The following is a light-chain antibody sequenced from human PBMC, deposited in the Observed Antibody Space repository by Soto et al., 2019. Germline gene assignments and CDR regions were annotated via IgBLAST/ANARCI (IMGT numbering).Light chain of an antibody. CDR3: SSYTSSSTDV. CDR1: ISDVGGYNY. J-gene: IGLJ1*01. CDR2: DVS. V-gene: IGLV2-14*03. Sequence: QSALTQPASVSGSPGQSITISCTGTISDVGGYNYVSWYQQHPGKAPKLMIFDVSNRPSGVSNRFSGSKSGYTASLTISGLQAEDEADYYCSSYTSSSTDVCGTGTKLTVL.